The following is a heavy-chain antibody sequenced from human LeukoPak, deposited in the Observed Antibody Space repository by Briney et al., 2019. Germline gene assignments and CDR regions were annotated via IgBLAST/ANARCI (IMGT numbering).Heavy chain of an antibody. D-gene: IGHD6-6*01. Sequence: ASVKVSCKASGCTFTSYSISWVRQAPGQGLEWMGGIIPIFGTANYAQKFQGRVTITADESTSTAYMELSSLRSEDTAVYYCARDWTGIAARPGFDPWGQGTLVTVSS. CDR2: IIPIFGTA. CDR3: ARDWTGIAARPGFDP. V-gene: IGHV1-69*13. J-gene: IGHJ5*02. CDR1: GCTFTSYS.